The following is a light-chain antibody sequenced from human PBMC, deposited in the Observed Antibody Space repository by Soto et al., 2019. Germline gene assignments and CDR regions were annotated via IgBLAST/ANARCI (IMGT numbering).Light chain of an antibody. V-gene: IGLV1-40*01. CDR1: SSNIGAGYE. J-gene: IGLJ1*01. CDR3: QSYDSSLSGYV. CDR2: ENN. Sequence: QSVLTQPPSVSEAPGQRVTISCTGSSSNIGAGYEAHWYQQVPGTAPKLLIYENNNRPSGVPDRFSGSKSGTSASLAITALQDEDEAEYYCQSYDSSLSGYVFGTGTKVTVL.